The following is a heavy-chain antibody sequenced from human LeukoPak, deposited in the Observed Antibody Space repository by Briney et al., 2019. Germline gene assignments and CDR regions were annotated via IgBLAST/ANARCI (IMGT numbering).Heavy chain of an antibody. Sequence: PSETLSLTCTVSGGSISSSSYYWGWIRQPPGKGLEWIGSIYYSGSTSYNPSLKSRVAISVDTSKNQFSLKLTSVTAADTAVYYCARDQVVTDDAFDIWGQGTMVTVSS. CDR1: GGSISSSSYY. J-gene: IGHJ3*02. CDR2: IYYSGST. V-gene: IGHV4-39*02. D-gene: IGHD3-22*01. CDR3: ARDQVVTDDAFDI.